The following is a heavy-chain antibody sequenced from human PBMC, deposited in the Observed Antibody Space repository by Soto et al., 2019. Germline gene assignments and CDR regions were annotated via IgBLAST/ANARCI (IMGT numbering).Heavy chain of an antibody. J-gene: IGHJ4*02. D-gene: IGHD3-3*01. Sequence: GGSLRLSCAASGFTFSSYDMHWVRQATGKGLEWVSAIGTAGDTYYPGSVKGRFTISRENAKNSLYLQMNSLRAEDTAVYYCARALRGWSGYYPLDYWGQGTLVTVSS. CDR2: IGTAGDT. V-gene: IGHV3-13*01. CDR3: ARALRGWSGYYPLDY. CDR1: GFTFSSYD.